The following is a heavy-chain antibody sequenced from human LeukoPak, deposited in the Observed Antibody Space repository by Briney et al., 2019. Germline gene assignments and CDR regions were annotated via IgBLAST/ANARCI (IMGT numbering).Heavy chain of an antibody. CDR2: INHSGST. CDR3: ARWGVYYFDY. V-gene: IGHV4-34*01. J-gene: IGHJ4*02. Sequence: SETLSLTCAVYGGSFSGYYWTWIRQPPGKGPEWIGEINHSGSTNYNPSLKSRVTISGDTSKNQFSLKLSSVTAADTAVYYCARWGVYYFDYWGQGTLVTVSS. CDR1: GGSFSGYY. D-gene: IGHD2-8*01.